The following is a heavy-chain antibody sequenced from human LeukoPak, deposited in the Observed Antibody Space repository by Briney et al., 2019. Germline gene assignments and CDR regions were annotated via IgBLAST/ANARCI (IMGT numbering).Heavy chain of an antibody. CDR2: IYNSGIT. V-gene: IGHV4-59*08. CDR1: GGSISGYY. CDR3: ARHKYTSSWHFDT. Sequence: PSETLSLTCTVSGGSISGYYWTWIRQLPGKGLEWIGYIYNSGITNYNPSLKSRVTVSVDTSKNQFSLRLTSVTAADTAVYYCARHKYTSSWHFDTWGQGTLVTVSS. J-gene: IGHJ5*02. D-gene: IGHD6-13*01.